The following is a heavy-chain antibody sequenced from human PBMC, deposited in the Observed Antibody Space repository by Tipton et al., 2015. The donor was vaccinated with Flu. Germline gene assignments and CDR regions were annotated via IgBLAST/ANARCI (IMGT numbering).Heavy chain of an antibody. CDR1: GFTFGDYA. CDR2: IRSKAYGGTT. J-gene: IGHJ6*02. V-gene: IGHV3-49*04. CDR3: TRGRYYGSGTVGMDV. D-gene: IGHD3-10*01. Sequence: SLRLSCTASGFTFGDYAMSWVRQAPGKGLEWVGFIRSKAYGGTTEYAASVEGRFTISRDDSKSIAYLQMNSLKTEDTAVYYCTRGRYYGSGTVGMDVWGQGTTVTVSS.